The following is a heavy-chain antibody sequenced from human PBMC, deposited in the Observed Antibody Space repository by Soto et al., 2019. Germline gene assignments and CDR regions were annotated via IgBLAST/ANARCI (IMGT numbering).Heavy chain of an antibody. CDR2: ISSSSSTI. V-gene: IGHV3-48*01. CDR3: ARDNPRYCSGGRCYVIDY. D-gene: IGHD2-15*01. J-gene: IGHJ4*02. Sequence: PGGSLRLSCAASGFTFSSYSMNWVRQAPGKGLEWVSYISSSSSTIYYADSVKGRFTISRDNAKNSLYLQMNSLRAEDTAVYYCARDNPRYCSGGRCYVIDYWGQGTLVTVSS. CDR1: GFTFSSYS.